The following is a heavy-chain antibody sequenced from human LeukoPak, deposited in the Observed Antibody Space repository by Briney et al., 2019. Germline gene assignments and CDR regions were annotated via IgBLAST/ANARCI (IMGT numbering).Heavy chain of an antibody. D-gene: IGHD1-26*01. CDR3: ARGEGS. CDR1: GGPISSGSYS. V-gene: IGHV4-30-2*01. Sequence: PSDTLSLTCAVSGGPISSGSYSWTWIRQPPGKGLEWIGHIYHSGTTSYNPSLRSRVTISVDTSKNQFSMKLSSVAAADTAVYYCARGEGSWGQGTLVTVSS. CDR2: IYHSGTT. J-gene: IGHJ5*02.